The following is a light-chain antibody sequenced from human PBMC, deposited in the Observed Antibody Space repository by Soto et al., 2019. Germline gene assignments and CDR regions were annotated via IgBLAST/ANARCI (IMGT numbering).Light chain of an antibody. CDR1: QSISADY. V-gene: IGKV3-20*01. CDR2: GGS. J-gene: IGKJ3*01. CDR3: QHYGSSVFT. Sequence: EIVLTQSPGTLSLSPGGRAALSCRASQSISADYLVWYQQKPGQAPRLLIYGGSSRATGIPDRFSGSGSGTDFTLTISRLAPEDVAVYYCQHYGSSVFTFGPGTKADIK.